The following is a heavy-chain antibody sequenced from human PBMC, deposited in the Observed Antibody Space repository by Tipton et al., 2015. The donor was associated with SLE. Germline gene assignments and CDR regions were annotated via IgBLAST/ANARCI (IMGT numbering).Heavy chain of an antibody. J-gene: IGHJ3*02. CDR2: IHYSGTT. Sequence: TLSLTCTVSGGSITNHYWNWIRQPPGKGLEWIGYIHYSGTTHDNPSLTSRVTMSVDMSKNQSSLRLTSVTAADTAVYYCARTLGAIAHTVYDAFDIWGQGKMVTVSS. D-gene: IGHD1-26*01. CDR1: GGSITNHY. V-gene: IGHV4-59*11. CDR3: ARTLGAIAHTVYDAFDI.